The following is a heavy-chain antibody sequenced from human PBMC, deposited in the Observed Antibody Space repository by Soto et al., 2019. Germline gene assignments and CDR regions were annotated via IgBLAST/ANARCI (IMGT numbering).Heavy chain of an antibody. CDR3: ARGRITMIRGGYFDF. J-gene: IGHJ4*02. CDR1: GGSFSGYY. D-gene: IGHD3-10*01. CDR2: ITQSGSP. Sequence: QVQLQQWGAGLLNPSETLSLRCAVHGGSFSGYYWSWLRQPPGKGLEWIGEITQSGSPTYNPSLGSRVTIPIDTSENQFSLRLTSVTAADTSVYYCARGRITMIRGGYFDFWGQGTLVNVSS. V-gene: IGHV4-34*02.